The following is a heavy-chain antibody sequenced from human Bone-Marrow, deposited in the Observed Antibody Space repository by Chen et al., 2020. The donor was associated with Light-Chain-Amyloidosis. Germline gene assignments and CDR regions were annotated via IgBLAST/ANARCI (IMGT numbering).Heavy chain of an antibody. V-gene: IGHV5-51*01. Sequence: EVQLEQSGTEVKKPGESLKISCKGSGYTFPSYWIGWVRQRPGKGLEWMGVIYPDDSDARYSPSFEGQVTISADKSITTAYLQWRSLKASDTAMYYCARRRDGYNFDYWGQGTLVTVSS. D-gene: IGHD5-12*01. CDR3: ARRRDGYNFDY. J-gene: IGHJ4*02. CDR2: IYPDDSDA. CDR1: GYTFPSYW.